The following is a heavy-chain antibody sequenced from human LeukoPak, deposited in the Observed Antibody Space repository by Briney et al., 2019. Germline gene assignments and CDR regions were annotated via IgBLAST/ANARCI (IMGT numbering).Heavy chain of an antibody. J-gene: IGHJ4*02. Sequence: PSETLSLTCTVSGVSISSGSYFWGWLRQPPGKGLEGIGSIYASEITYYNPSLKRRVTITVDTSKNQLSLKLSSVTAADTAVYYCARHYSQNIDYWGQGTLVTVSS. CDR1: GVSISSGSYF. CDR2: IYASEIT. D-gene: IGHD1/OR15-1a*01. CDR3: ARHYSQNIDY. V-gene: IGHV4-39*01.